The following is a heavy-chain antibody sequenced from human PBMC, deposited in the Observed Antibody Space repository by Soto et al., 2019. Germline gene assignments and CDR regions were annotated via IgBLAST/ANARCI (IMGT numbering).Heavy chain of an antibody. CDR3: ARERGGYSMDV. Sequence: QVQLVQSGAEVKKPGASVKVSCKASGYTFTSYDINWVRQATGQGLEWMGWVNPNSGNTAYAQKFQGRATMTRNTSIRTAYMEWSSLSSGDTAVYYCARERGGYSMDVWGQGATVTVSS. D-gene: IGHD3-16*02. V-gene: IGHV1-8*01. CDR2: VNPNSGNT. CDR1: GYTFTSYD. J-gene: IGHJ6*02.